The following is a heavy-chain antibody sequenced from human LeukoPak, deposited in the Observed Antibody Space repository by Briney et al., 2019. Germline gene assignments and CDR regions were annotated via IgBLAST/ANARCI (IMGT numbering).Heavy chain of an antibody. CDR2: ISYDGSNK. J-gene: IGHJ4*02. CDR3: AKDLHNDYGDLVPFGY. V-gene: IGHV3-30*18. D-gene: IGHD4-17*01. Sequence: GGSLRLSCAASGFTFSSYGMHWVRQAPGKGLEWVAVISYDGSNKYYADSVKGRFTISRDNSKNTLYLQMNSLRAEDTAVYYCAKDLHNDYGDLVPFGYWGQGTLVTVSS. CDR1: GFTFSSYG.